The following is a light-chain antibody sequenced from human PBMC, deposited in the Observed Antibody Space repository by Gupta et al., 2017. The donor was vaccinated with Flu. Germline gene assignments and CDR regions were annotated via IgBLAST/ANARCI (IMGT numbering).Light chain of an antibody. CDR3: QQSYSNPRT. CDR1: QSISSY. Sequence: DIQMTQSPSSLSASVGDRVTITCRASQSISSYLNWYQQKPGKAPKRLIYAASSLQSGVPSRFSGSGSGTDFTLTISSLQPEDFATYYCQQSYSNPRTFGQGTKLEIK. V-gene: IGKV1-39*01. CDR2: AAS. J-gene: IGKJ2*01.